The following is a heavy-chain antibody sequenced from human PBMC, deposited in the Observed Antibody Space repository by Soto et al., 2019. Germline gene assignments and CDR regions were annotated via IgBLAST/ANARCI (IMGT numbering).Heavy chain of an antibody. CDR2: IYYSGST. J-gene: IGHJ4*02. D-gene: IGHD4-17*01. CDR3: ARDNDYGDGGGYDY. CDR1: GGSISSYY. V-gene: IGHV4-59*01. Sequence: QVQLQESDPGLVKPSETLSLTCTVSGGSISSYYWSWIRQPPGKGLEWIGYIYYSGSTNYNPSLKSRVTISVDTSKNQFSLKLSSVTAADPAVYYCARDNDYGDGGGYDYWGQGTLVTVSS.